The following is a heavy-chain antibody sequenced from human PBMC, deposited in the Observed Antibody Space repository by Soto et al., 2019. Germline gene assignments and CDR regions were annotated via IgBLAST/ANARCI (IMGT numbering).Heavy chain of an antibody. CDR1: GFTFDDYA. CDR3: AKDSSSSWADTDAFHI. D-gene: IGHD6-13*01. CDR2: IRWNSGSI. Sequence: EVQLVESGGGLVQPGRSLRLSCAASGFTFDDYAMHWVRQAPGKGLEWVSGIRWNSGSIGYADSVKGRFTISRDNAKNSLYLQMNSLRAEETALYYCAKDSSSSWADTDAFHIWGQGTMVTVSS. V-gene: IGHV3-9*01. J-gene: IGHJ3*02.